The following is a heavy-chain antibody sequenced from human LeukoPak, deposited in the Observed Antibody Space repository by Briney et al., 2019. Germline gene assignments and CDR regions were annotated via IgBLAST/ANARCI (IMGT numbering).Heavy chain of an antibody. CDR1: GDSISSGSYY. D-gene: IGHD6-13*01. Sequence: SETLSLTCTVSGDSISSGSYYWRSIRQPAGKGLEWIGRIYSNEDTKSNPSLKSRVTISLDTSKNQFSLKLSSATAADTAVYYCASRHSKQQPYYYYMDIWGKGTTVTVSS. V-gene: IGHV4-61*02. CDR2: IYSNEDT. J-gene: IGHJ6*03. CDR3: ASRHSKQQPYYYYMDI.